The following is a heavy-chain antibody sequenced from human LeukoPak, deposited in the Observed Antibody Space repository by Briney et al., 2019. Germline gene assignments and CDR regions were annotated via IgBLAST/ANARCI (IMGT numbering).Heavy chain of an antibody. CDR1: GGSISSSIYY. Sequence: KPSETLSLTCTVSGGSISSSIYYWAWIRQPPGKGLEWIGSIYYSGATYYNPSLKSRVTISIDTSKNQFSLELSSVTAADTAVYYCATPYSGGYHGLDIWGQGTMVTVSS. CDR2: IYYSGAT. J-gene: IGHJ3*02. CDR3: ATPYSGGYHGLDI. V-gene: IGHV4-39*01. D-gene: IGHD1-26*01.